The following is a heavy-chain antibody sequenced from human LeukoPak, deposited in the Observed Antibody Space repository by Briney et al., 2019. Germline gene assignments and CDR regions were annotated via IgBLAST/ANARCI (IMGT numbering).Heavy chain of an antibody. Sequence: VASVKVSCKASGYTFTGYYMHWVRQAPGRGLEWMGWINPNSGGTNYAQKFQGRVTMTRDTSISTAYMELSRLRSDDTAVYYCARDVGSGYDYRQAFHIWGQGTIVTVSS. CDR1: GYTFTGYY. CDR3: ARDVGSGYDYRQAFHI. J-gene: IGHJ3*02. V-gene: IGHV1-2*02. D-gene: IGHD5-12*01. CDR2: INPNSGGT.